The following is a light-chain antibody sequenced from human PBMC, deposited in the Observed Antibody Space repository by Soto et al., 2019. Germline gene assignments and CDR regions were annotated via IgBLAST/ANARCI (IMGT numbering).Light chain of an antibody. Sequence: EIVLTQSPATLSLSPGERATLSCRASQSVSSYLAWYQHKPGQAPRLLMFDASNRATGIPARFSGSGSGTDFSLTISNLEPEDFAVYYCQQRSNWPVTCGGGTTVEIK. J-gene: IGKJ4*01. V-gene: IGKV3-11*01. CDR2: DAS. CDR3: QQRSNWPVT. CDR1: QSVSSY.